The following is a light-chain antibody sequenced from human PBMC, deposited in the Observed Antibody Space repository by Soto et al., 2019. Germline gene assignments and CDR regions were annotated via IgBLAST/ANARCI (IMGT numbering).Light chain of an antibody. CDR1: SSDVGKYDY. CDR2: EVT. J-gene: IGLJ3*02. Sequence: QSALTQPPSASGSPGQSVTISCTGTSSDVGKYDYVSWFQHHPGKAPKLLIYEVTNRPSGVSNRFSGSKSANTASLTISGLQAEDAAAYYCSSYTTSSIWLFGGGTKLTVL. CDR3: SSYTTSSIWL. V-gene: IGLV2-14*01.